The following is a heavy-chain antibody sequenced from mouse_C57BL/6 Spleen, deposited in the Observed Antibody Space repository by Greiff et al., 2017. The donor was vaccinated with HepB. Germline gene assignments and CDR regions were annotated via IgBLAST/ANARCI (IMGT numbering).Heavy chain of an antibody. D-gene: IGHD3-3*01. CDR1: GYTFTSYW. CDR2: IDPSDSET. Sequence: VQLQQPGAELVRPGSSVKLSCKASGYTFTSYWMHWVKQRPIQGLEWIGNIDPSDSETHYNQKFKDKATLTVDKSSSTAYMQLSSLTSEDSAVYYCAREGTFLPFAYWGQGTLVTVSA. J-gene: IGHJ3*01. V-gene: IGHV1-52*01. CDR3: AREGTFLPFAY.